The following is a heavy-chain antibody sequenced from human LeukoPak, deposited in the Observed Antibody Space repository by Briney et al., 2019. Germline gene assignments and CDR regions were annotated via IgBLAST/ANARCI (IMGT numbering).Heavy chain of an antibody. CDR2: INPNSGGT. J-gene: IGHJ6*02. CDR1: GYTFTGYY. D-gene: IGHD3-22*01. V-gene: IGHV1-2*02. Sequence: ASVKVSCKASGYTFTGYYMHWVRQAPGQGLEWMGWINPNSGGTNYAQKFQGRVTMTRDTSISTAYMELSRLRSDDTAVYYCARDGNYYDSSGYYYPYYYYYGMDVWGQGTTVTVSS. CDR3: ARDGNYYDSSGYYYPYYYYYGMDV.